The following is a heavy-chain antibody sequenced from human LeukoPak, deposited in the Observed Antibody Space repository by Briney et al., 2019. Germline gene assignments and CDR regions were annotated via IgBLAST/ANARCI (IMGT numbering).Heavy chain of an antibody. CDR1: GFTFSSYW. D-gene: IGHD3-10*01. J-gene: IGHJ5*02. CDR3: AREYYGSGSNNWFDP. V-gene: IGHV3-7*01. Sequence: PGGSLRLSCAASGFTFSSYWMSWVRQAPGKGLEWVANIKQDGSEKYYVDSVKGRFTISRDNAKNSLYLQMNSLRAEDTAVYYCAREYYGSGSNNWFDPWGQGTLVTVSS. CDR2: IKQDGSEK.